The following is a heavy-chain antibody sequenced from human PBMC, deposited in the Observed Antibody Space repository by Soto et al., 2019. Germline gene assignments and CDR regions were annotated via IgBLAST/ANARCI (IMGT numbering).Heavy chain of an antibody. D-gene: IGHD4-17*01. J-gene: IGHJ4*02. V-gene: IGHV4-30-2*01. Sequence: QLRLQESGSGLVKPSQTLSLTCTVSGGSLSSGSFSWGWIRQPPGKGLEWIGYINYSGNTYYNPSLRRRVTISRARSTNQFSLKLGSVTAADTAVYYCARGGGSTDYVANYYFDYWGRGTLVTVSS. CDR3: ARGGGSTDYVANYYFDY. CDR1: GGSLSSGSFS. CDR2: INYSGNT.